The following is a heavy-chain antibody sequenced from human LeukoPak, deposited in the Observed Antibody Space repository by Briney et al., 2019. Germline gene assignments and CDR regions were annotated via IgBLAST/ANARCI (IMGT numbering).Heavy chain of an antibody. CDR2: IYHSGST. CDR3: ARDRYYDSGSYYN. Sequence: PSETLSLTCIVSGYSISSGYYWGWIRPPPGKGLEWIGSIYHSGSTNYNPSLKGRVTISVDTSKNQFSLKLSSVTAADTAVYYCARDRYYDSGSYYNWGQGTLVTVSS. V-gene: IGHV4-38-2*02. CDR1: GYSISSGYY. D-gene: IGHD3-10*01. J-gene: IGHJ4*02.